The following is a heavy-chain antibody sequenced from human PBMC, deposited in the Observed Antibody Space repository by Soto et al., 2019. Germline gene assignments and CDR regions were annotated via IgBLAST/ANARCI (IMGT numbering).Heavy chain of an antibody. J-gene: IGHJ2*01. Sequence: VQLVESGGGLVQPGGSLTLSCAASGFTFSSYWMHLVRQAPGKRLVWVSRMNSAGSSTSYADSVKGRLTISRDNAKNTLYLQMTSLRPEDPAVYYCARGGSLNWYVDLWGRGTLVTVSS. CDR1: GFTFSSYW. CDR2: MNSAGSST. V-gene: IGHV3-74*01. D-gene: IGHD1-26*01. CDR3: ARGGSLNWYVDL.